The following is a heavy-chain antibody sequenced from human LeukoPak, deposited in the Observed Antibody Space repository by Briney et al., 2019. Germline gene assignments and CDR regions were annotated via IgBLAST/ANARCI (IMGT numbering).Heavy chain of an antibody. CDR2: IYYSGST. D-gene: IGHD1-26*01. CDR3: ARHRIVGDRYFDY. J-gene: IGHJ4*02. Sequence: SETLSLTCTVSGGSISSYYWSWIRQPPGKGLEWIGYIYYSGSTNYNPSLKSRVTISVDTSKNQFSLKLSSVTAADTAVYYCARHRIVGDRYFDYWGQGTLVTVSS. V-gene: IGHV4-59*08. CDR1: GGSISSYY.